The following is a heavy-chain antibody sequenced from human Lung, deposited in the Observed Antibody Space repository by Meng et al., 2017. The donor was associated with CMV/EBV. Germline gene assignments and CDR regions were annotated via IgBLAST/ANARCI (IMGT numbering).Heavy chain of an antibody. V-gene: IGHV3-7*01. Sequence: GESXKIPCAASGFTFSSHWMSWVRQAPGKGLEWVANIKQDGSEKYYVDSVKGRFTISRDNAKNSLYLQMNSLRAEDTAVYYCARDQRPEYYDFWSGYLGKGGYYGMDVWXQGTXVTVSS. D-gene: IGHD3-3*01. CDR3: ARDQRPEYYDFWSGYLGKGGYYGMDV. CDR2: IKQDGSEK. CDR1: GFTFSSHW. J-gene: IGHJ6*02.